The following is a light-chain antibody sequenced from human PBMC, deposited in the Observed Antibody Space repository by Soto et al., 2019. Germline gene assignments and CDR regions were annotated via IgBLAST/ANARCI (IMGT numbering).Light chain of an antibody. J-gene: IGLJ1*01. Sequence: QSVLTQPASVSGSPGQSITISCTGTSSDVGGYRYVSWFQHHPGKAPKLIIYEVSNRPSGISDRFSGSKSGNTASLTISGLQAEDEADYYCNSYTSTTPYLFGTGTKVTVL. CDR2: EVS. CDR3: NSYTSTTPYL. V-gene: IGLV2-14*01. CDR1: SSDVGGYRY.